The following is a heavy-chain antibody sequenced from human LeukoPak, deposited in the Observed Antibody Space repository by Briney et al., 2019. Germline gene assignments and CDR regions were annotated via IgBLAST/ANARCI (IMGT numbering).Heavy chain of an antibody. CDR1: GGSFSGYY. CDR3: AVIYDFWSDYRRDY. D-gene: IGHD3-3*01. J-gene: IGHJ4*02. Sequence: SETLSLTCAVYGGSFSGYYWSWIRQPPGKGLEGIGEINHSGSTNYNPSLKSRVTISVDTSKNQLSLKLSSVTAADTAVYYCAVIYDFWSDYRRDYWGQGTLVTVSS. V-gene: IGHV4-34*01. CDR2: INHSGST.